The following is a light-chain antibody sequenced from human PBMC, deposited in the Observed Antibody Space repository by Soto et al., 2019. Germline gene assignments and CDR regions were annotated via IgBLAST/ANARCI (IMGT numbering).Light chain of an antibody. CDR3: QQSYITPIT. CDR2: AAS. J-gene: IGKJ5*01. CDR1: QSITKS. V-gene: IGKV1-39*01. Sequence: DIQMTQSPSSLSASVGDTITVTCRANQSITKSLNWYQKKPGAAPRLLIRAASGLHSGVPSRFSGSGSGTDFTLTISCLEPDDLATYYCQQSYITPITFGQGTRLEIK.